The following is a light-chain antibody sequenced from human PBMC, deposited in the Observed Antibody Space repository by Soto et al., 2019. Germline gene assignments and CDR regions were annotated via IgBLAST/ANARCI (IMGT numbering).Light chain of an antibody. Sequence: AIRMTQSPSSLSASTGDRVAITCRASQALNGNLAWYQQKSGKAPKVLIYATSTLQSGVPSRFSASGSETHFTLTINSLQSEDVATYYCQQYYEYPRTFGQGTKVEIK. J-gene: IGKJ1*01. V-gene: IGKV1-8*01. CDR3: QQYYEYPRT. CDR2: ATS. CDR1: QALNGN.